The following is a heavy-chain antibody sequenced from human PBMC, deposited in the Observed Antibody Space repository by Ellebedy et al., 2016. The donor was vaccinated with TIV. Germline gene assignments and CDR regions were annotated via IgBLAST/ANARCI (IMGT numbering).Heavy chain of an antibody. Sequence: MPSETLSLTCTVSGGSISTSTYYWGWIRQPPGKGLEWIGSIYYSGSTYYNPSLKSRVTLSVDTSKNPFSLNLNSVTAADTAVYYCASVLRGGRAGDYFDYWGQGTLVTVSS. CDR3: ASVLRGGRAGDYFDY. CDR1: GGSISTSTYY. J-gene: IGHJ4*02. V-gene: IGHV4-39*07. CDR2: IYYSGST. D-gene: IGHD1-1*01.